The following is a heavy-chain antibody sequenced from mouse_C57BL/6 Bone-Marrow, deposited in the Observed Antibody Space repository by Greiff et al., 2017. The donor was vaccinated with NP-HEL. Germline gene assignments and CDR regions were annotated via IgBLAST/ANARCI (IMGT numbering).Heavy chain of an antibody. V-gene: IGHV1-80*01. CDR1: GYAFSSYW. CDR3: ARRGYGNYEAWFAY. Sequence: VKLQESGAELVKPGASVKISCKASGYAFSSYWMNWVKQRPGKGLEWIGQIYPGDGDTNYNGKFKGKATLTADKSSSTAYMPLSSLTSEDSAVYFCARRGYGNYEAWFAYWGQGTLVTVSA. D-gene: IGHD2-10*02. CDR2: IYPGDGDT. J-gene: IGHJ3*01.